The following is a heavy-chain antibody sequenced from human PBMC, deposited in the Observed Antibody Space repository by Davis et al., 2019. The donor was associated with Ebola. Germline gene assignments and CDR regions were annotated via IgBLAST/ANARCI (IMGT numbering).Heavy chain of an antibody. CDR1: GFTFSSYD. Sequence: GESLKISCAASGFTFSSYDMHWVRQATGKGLEWVSGIGIAGDTFYPGSVKGRFTISRDSSKNTVYLQMNNLRAEDTAVYYCARGDFYYGVDVWGQGTTVTVSS. J-gene: IGHJ6*02. CDR2: IGIAGDT. CDR3: ARGDFYYGVDV. V-gene: IGHV3-13*01.